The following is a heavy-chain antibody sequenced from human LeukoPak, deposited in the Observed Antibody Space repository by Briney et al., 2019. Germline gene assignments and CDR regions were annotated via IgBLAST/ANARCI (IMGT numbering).Heavy chain of an antibody. CDR1: GYTFTSYG. J-gene: IGHJ4*02. V-gene: IGHV1-18*01. CDR3: ARDDKHYYDSSGYYKVDY. D-gene: IGHD3-22*01. Sequence: ASVKVSCKASGYTFTSYGISWVRQAPGQGLEWMGWISAYNGNTNYAQKLQGRVTMTTDTSASTAYMELRSLRSDDTAVYYCARDDKHYYDSSGYYKVDYWGQGTLVTVSS. CDR2: ISAYNGNT.